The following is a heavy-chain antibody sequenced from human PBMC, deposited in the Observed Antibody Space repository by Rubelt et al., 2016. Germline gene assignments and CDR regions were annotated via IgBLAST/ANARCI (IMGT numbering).Heavy chain of an antibody. CDR2: IDWDDDK. V-gene: IGHV2-70*15. J-gene: IGHJ2*01. CDR1: GFSLSTSGMF. Sequence: QVTLRESGPALVKPTQTLTLTCTFSGFSLSTSGMFVSWIRQPPGKALEWLARIDWDDDKYYSTSLKTRLTISKDTSKNQVVLTRTNMDPVDKATYYCARTRTLYGYFDIWGRGTLVTVSS. D-gene: IGHD2-2*01. CDR3: ARTRTLYGYFDI.